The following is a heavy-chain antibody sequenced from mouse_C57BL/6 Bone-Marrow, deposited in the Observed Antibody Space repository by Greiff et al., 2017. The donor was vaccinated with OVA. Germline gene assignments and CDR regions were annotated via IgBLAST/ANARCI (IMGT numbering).Heavy chain of an antibody. CDR3: ARRYYSNPYAMDY. J-gene: IGHJ4*01. CDR1: GYTFTSYW. CDR2: IHPNSGST. D-gene: IGHD2-5*01. V-gene: IGHV1-64*01. Sequence: QVHVKQPGAELVKPGASVKLSCKASGYTFTSYWMHWVKQRPGQGLEWIGMIHPNSGSTNYNEKFKSKATLTVDKSSSTAYLQLSSLTSEDTAVYYCARRYYSNPYAMDYWGQGTSVTVSS.